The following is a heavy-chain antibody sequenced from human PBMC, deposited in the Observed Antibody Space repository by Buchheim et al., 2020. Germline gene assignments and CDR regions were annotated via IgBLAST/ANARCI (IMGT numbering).Heavy chain of an antibody. CDR3: ATVRGNAFDM. CDR2: ISSSGSPI. V-gene: IGHV3-48*03. CDR1: GVSFSSYR. J-gene: IGHJ3*02. Sequence: EEQLVESGGGLVQPGESLTLSCLVSGVSFSSYRLNWVRQAPGKGLEWISYISSSGSPIYYADSVRGRFTISRANAKNYLYLQMYNLRVEDTALYYCATVRGNAFDMWGQGT. D-gene: IGHD3-10*01.